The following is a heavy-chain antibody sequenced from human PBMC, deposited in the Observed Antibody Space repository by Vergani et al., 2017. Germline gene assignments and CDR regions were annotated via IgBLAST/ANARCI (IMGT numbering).Heavy chain of an antibody. V-gene: IGHV1-69*06. CDR1: GGTFSSYA. CDR2: IIPIFGTA. Sequence: QVQLVQSGAEVKKPGSSVKVSCKASGGTFSSYAISWVRQAPGQGIEWMGVIIPIFGTANYAQKFQGRVTITADKSTSTAYMELSSLRSEDTAVYYCARSIAATNYYYCGMDVWGEGSTVTVSS. CDR3: ARSIAATNYYYCGMDV. J-gene: IGHJ6*04. D-gene: IGHD6-6*01.